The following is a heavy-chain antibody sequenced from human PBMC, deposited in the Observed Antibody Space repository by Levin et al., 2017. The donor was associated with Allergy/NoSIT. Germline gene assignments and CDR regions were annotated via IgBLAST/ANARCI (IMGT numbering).Heavy chain of an antibody. CDR3: ACGSGSYYRLYYFDY. D-gene: IGHD3-10*01. J-gene: IGHJ4*02. Sequence: SETLSLTCAVSGGSISSSNWWSWVRQPPGKGLEWIGEIYHSGSTNYNPSLKSRVTISVDKSKNQFSLKLSSVTAADTAVYYCACGSGSYYRLYYFDYWGQGTLVTVSS. CDR1: GGSISSSNW. V-gene: IGHV4-4*02. CDR2: IYHSGST.